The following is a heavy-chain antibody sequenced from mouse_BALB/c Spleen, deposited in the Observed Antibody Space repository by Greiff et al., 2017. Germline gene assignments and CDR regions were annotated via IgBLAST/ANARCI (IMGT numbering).Heavy chain of an antibody. Sequence: DVKLQESGPGLVKPSQSLSLTCTVTGYSITSDYAWNWIRQFPGNKLEWMGYISYSGSTSYNPSLKSRISITRDTSKNQFFLQLNSVTTEDTATYYCANYDYPHAMDYWGQGTSVTVSS. V-gene: IGHV3-2*02. D-gene: IGHD2-4*01. CDR2: ISYSGST. J-gene: IGHJ4*01. CDR3: ANYDYPHAMDY. CDR1: GYSITSDYA.